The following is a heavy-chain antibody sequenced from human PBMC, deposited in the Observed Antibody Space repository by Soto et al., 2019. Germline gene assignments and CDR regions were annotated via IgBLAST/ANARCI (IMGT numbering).Heavy chain of an antibody. J-gene: IGHJ4*02. CDR3: AGEDSSGYYGVFFDY. V-gene: IGHV4-30-2*01. Sequence: QLQLQESGSGLVKPSQTLSLTCAVSGGSISSGGYSWSWIRQPPGKGLEWIGYIYHSGSTYYNPSLKTRVTIAVDRSKNQFSLKLSSVTAADTAVYYCAGEDSSGYYGVFFDYWGQGTLVTVSS. CDR2: IYHSGST. CDR1: GGSISSGGYS. D-gene: IGHD3-22*01.